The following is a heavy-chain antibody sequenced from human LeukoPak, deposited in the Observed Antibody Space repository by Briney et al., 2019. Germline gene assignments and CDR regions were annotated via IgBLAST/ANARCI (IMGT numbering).Heavy chain of an antibody. V-gene: IGHV4-34*01. Sequence: SETLSLTCAVYGGSFRGYYWNWIRQPPGKGLEWIGEINHSGSTNYNPSLKSRVTISVDTSKNQFSLKLSSVTAADTAVYYCARGRNYYYDSSLGYWGQGTLVTVSS. CDR2: INHSGST. CDR1: GGSFRGYY. CDR3: ARGRNYYYDSSLGY. D-gene: IGHD3-22*01. J-gene: IGHJ4*02.